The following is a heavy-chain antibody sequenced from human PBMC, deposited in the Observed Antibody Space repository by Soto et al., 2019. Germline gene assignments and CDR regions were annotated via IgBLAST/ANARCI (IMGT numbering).Heavy chain of an antibody. Sequence: GESLKISCKGSGYSFTSYWIGWVRQMPGKSLEWMGIIYPGDSDPRYSPSFQGQVTISADKSISTAYLQWSSLKASDTAMYYCVRQNSYAWYYGMDGWGQGTTVTVSS. CDR3: VRQNSYAWYYGMDG. CDR2: IYPGDSDP. J-gene: IGHJ6*01. D-gene: IGHD5-18*01. V-gene: IGHV5-51*01. CDR1: GYSFTSYW.